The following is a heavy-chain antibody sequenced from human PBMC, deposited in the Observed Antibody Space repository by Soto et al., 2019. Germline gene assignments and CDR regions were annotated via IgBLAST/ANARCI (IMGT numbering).Heavy chain of an antibody. CDR3: ARPVWFGTQPYYYYGMDV. CDR2: IDPSDSYT. CDR1: GYSFTSYW. V-gene: IGHV5-10-1*01. J-gene: IGHJ6*02. D-gene: IGHD3-10*01. Sequence: GESLKISCKGSGYSFTSYWISWVRQMPGKGLEWMGRIDPSDSYTNYSPSFQGHVTISADKSISTAYLQWSSLKASDTAMYYCARPVWFGTQPYYYYGMDVWGQGTTVTVS.